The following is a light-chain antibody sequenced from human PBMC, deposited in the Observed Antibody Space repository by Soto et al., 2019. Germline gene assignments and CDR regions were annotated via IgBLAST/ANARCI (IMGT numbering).Light chain of an antibody. V-gene: IGLV3-21*02. J-gene: IGLJ1*01. CDR1: DIGRER. Sequence: SYELTQPPSVSVAPGQTAKITCGGDDIGRERVHWYQQKPGQAPVLVVYDDSDRPSGIPERFAGSNFGNTATLIITRVEAGDEADYYCQVWHSSSDHYVFGSGTKVTVL. CDR2: DDS. CDR3: QVWHSSSDHYV.